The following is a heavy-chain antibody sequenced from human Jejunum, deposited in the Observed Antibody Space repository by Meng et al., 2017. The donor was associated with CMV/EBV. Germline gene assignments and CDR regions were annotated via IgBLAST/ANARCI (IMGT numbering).Heavy chain of an antibody. V-gene: IGHV3-23*01. CDR2: ISTTGGTT. J-gene: IGHJ4*02. CDR1: A. D-gene: IGHD2-2*01. CDR3: AKEPLGYCSSTSCYRGGYFDY. Sequence: AMSWVRHAPGQGLECVSTISTTGGTTFYADSVKGRFAISRDNSKNTLYLQMNSLRAEDTAVYYCAKEPLGYCSSTSCYRGGYFDYWGQGTLVTVSS.